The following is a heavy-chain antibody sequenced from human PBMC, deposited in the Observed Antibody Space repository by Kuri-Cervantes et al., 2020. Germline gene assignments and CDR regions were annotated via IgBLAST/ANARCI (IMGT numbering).Heavy chain of an antibody. D-gene: IGHD6-19*01. Sequence: SVKVSCKASGYTFGSYGFTWVRQAPGQGLEWMGGIIPIFGTANYAQKFQGRVTITTDESTSTAYMELSRLRSEDTAVYYCARAPRYSGWYPTWGQGTLVTVSS. J-gene: IGHJ5*02. CDR2: IIPIFGTA. CDR1: GYTFGSYG. CDR3: ARAPRYSGWYPT. V-gene: IGHV1-69*05.